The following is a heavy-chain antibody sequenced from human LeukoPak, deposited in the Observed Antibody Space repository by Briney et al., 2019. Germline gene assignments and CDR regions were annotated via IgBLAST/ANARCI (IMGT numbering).Heavy chain of an antibody. CDR1: GGSISSGGYY. Sequence: SQTLSLTCTVSGGSISSGGYYWSWIHQHPGKGLEWIGYIYYSGSTYYNPPLKSRVTISVDTSKNQFSLKLSSVTAADTAVYYCARGWNSPGYYYGMDVWGQGTTVTVSS. CDR3: ARGWNSPGYYYGMDV. V-gene: IGHV4-31*03. J-gene: IGHJ6*02. CDR2: IYYSGST. D-gene: IGHD1-7*01.